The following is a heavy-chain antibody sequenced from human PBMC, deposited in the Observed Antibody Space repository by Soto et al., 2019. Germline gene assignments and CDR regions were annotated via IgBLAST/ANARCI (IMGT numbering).Heavy chain of an antibody. Sequence: SSVKVSCKASGYTFTNYGISWVRQAPGQGLEWMGWISAYNGNTNYAQKVKGRVTLTTDTSTSTAYMELRSLRSDDTAVYYCARDRITMIVVVNDAFDIWGQGTMVTVSS. CDR1: GYTFTNYG. CDR3: ARDRITMIVVVNDAFDI. J-gene: IGHJ3*02. CDR2: ISAYNGNT. V-gene: IGHV1-18*04. D-gene: IGHD3-22*01.